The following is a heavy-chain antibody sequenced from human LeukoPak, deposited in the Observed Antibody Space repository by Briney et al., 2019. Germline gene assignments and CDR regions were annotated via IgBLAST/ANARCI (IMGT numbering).Heavy chain of an antibody. J-gene: IGHJ4*02. CDR2: INHSGST. CDR3: ARGPGMSRADY. CDR1: GGSFSGYY. V-gene: IGHV4-34*01. Sequence: SETLSLTCAVYGGSFSGYYWSWIRQPPGKGLEWIGEINHSGSTNYNPSLKSRVTIPVDTSKNQFSLKLSSATAADTAVYYCARGPGMSRADYWGQGTLVTVSS. D-gene: IGHD6-6*01.